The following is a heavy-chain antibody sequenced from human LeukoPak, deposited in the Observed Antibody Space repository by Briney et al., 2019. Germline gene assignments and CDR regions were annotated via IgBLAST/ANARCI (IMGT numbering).Heavy chain of an antibody. D-gene: IGHD3-3*01. V-gene: IGHV4-39*01. J-gene: IGHJ4*02. CDR3: ARSVFGVVTMYYFDY. Sequence: SETLSLTCTVSGGSISSSDYYWGWIRQPPGKGLEWIGSIYYSGSTYYNPSLKSRVTTSVDTSKNQFSLKLSSVTAADTAVYYCARSVFGVVTMYYFDYWGQGTLVTVSS. CDR2: IYYSGST. CDR1: GGSISSSDYY.